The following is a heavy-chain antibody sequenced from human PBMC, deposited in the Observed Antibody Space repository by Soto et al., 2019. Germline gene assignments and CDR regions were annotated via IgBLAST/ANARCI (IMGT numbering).Heavy chain of an antibody. Sequence: QVQLVQSGAEVKKPGSSVKVSCKASGGTFSSYAISWVRQAPGQGLEWMGGIIPIFGTANYAQKFQGRVKITAEKSTSTAYMELSSLRSEDTDVYYCAIGTIGYCSGGSCYSPDYWGQGTLVTVSS. CDR3: AIGTIGYCSGGSCYSPDY. CDR2: IIPIFGTA. CDR1: GGTFSSYA. V-gene: IGHV1-69*06. J-gene: IGHJ4*02. D-gene: IGHD2-15*01.